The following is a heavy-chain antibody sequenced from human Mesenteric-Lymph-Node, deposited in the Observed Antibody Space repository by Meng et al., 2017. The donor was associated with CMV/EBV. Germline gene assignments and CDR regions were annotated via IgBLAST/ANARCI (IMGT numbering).Heavy chain of an antibody. CDR1: GFTFSSYA. CDR2: IWNEGRKT. V-gene: IGHV3-30*04. Sequence: GGSLRLSCAASGFTFSSYAMHWVRQAPGKGLEWVAAIWNEGRKTFYADSVKGRITISRDNSKSTLYLQMNSLRAEDTAVYYCAKATAYSSSAIDYWGQGTLVTSPQ. CDR3: AKATAYSSSAIDY. D-gene: IGHD6-6*01. J-gene: IGHJ4*02.